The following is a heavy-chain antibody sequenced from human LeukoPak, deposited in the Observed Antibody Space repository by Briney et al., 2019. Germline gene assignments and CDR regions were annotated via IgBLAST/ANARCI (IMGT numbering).Heavy chain of an antibody. D-gene: IGHD3-22*01. V-gene: IGHV1-2*02. CDR2: INPNSGGT. Sequence: ASVKVSCKASGYTFTGCYVHWVRQAPGQGLEWMGWINPNSGGTNYAQKFQGRVTMTRDTSVSTAYMELSGLRSDDTAVYYCARGGSRYYDSSGYYYDYWGQGTLVTVSS. CDR1: GYTFTGCY. J-gene: IGHJ4*02. CDR3: ARGGSRYYDSSGYYYDY.